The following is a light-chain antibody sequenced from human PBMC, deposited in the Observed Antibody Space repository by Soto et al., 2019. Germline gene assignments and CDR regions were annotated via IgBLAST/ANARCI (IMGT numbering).Light chain of an antibody. CDR3: SSYAGSNTDV. V-gene: IGLV2-8*01. CDR2: EVT. J-gene: IGLJ1*01. CDR1: SSDVGAYSY. Sequence: QSALTQPPSASGSPGQSVTISCTGTSSDVGAYSYVSWYQQHPGKAPKLMIYEVTKRPSGVPDRYSGSKSGNTASLTVSGLQAEDEADYYCSSYAGSNTDVFGTGTKVTVL.